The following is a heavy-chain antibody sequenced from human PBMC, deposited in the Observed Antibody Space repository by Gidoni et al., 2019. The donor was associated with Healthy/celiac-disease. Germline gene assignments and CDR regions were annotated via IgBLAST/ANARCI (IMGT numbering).Heavy chain of an antibody. Sequence: QLQLQESGPGLVKPSETLSLTCTVSGGSISSSSYYWGWIRQPPGKGLEWIGSIYYSGSTYYNPSLKSRVTISVDTSKNQFSRKLSSVTAADTAVYYCARLYRTSTLYLWGQGTLVTVSS. D-gene: IGHD6-6*01. V-gene: IGHV4-39*01. J-gene: IGHJ5*02. CDR2: IYYSGST. CDR3: ARLYRTSTLYL. CDR1: GGSISSSSYY.